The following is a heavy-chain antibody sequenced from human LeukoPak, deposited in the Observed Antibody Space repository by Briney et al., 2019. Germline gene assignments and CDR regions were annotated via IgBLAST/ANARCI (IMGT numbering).Heavy chain of an antibody. CDR3: ARRYDSSGYYNQGVFDY. D-gene: IGHD3-22*01. CDR2: IYYSGST. CDR1: GGSISSYY. V-gene: IGHV4-59*08. J-gene: IGHJ4*02. Sequence: SETLSLTCTVSGGSISSYYWSWIRQPPGKGLEGIGYIYYSGSTNYNPSLKSRVTISLDTSENQFSLKLRSVTTADTAVYCCARRYDSSGYYNQGVFDYWGQGTLVTVSS.